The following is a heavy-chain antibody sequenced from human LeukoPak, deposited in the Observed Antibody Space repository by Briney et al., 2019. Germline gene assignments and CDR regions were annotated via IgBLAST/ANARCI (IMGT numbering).Heavy chain of an antibody. CDR2: ISAYNGNT. J-gene: IGHJ5*02. V-gene: IGHV1-18*01. Sequence: ASVKVSCKASGYTFTSYGISWVRQAPGQGLEWMGWISAYNGNTNYAQKLQGRVTMTTDTSTSTAYMELRSLRSDDTAVYYCARRTQEPLGGSGPVSNWFDPWGQGTLVTVSS. CDR3: ARRTQEPLGGSGPVSNWFDP. D-gene: IGHD1-14*01. CDR1: GYTFTSYG.